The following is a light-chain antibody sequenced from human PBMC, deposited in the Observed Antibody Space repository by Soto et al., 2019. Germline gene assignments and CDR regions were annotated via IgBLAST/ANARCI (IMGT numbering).Light chain of an antibody. CDR3: QQYNNWPGT. J-gene: IGKJ1*01. V-gene: IGKV3-15*01. Sequence: EIVMTQSPATLSVSPGERATLSCRASQSVSSNLAWYQQKPGQAPRLLIYGPSTRATGIPARFSGSGSGTEFTLTIMSLQSEEFAVYYCQQYNNWPGTFGQGTKVEIK. CDR1: QSVSSN. CDR2: GPS.